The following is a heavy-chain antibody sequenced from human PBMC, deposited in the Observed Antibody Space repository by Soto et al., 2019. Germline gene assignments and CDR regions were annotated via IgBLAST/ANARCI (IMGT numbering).Heavy chain of an antibody. J-gene: IGHJ4*02. CDR2: IYSGGST. D-gene: IGHD6-13*01. CDR1: GFTVSSNY. CDR3: ARWGSYSSSWSFDS. V-gene: IGHV3-53*04. Sequence: EVQLVESGGGLVQPGGSLRLSCAASGFTVSSNYMSWVRQAPGKGLEWVSLIYSGGSTYYADSVKGRFTISRHNSKNTLYRQMNSLRAEDTAVYYCARWGSYSSSWSFDSWGQGTLVTVSS.